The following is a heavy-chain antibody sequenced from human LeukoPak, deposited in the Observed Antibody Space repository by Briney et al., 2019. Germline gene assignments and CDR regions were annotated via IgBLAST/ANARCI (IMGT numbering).Heavy chain of an antibody. D-gene: IGHD3-3*01. Sequence: PSETLSLTCTVSGGSIGSSSYYWGWIRQAPGKGLEWIGTIYFDGNTFYNPSLKSRVTLSVDMSKSQFSLRLASVTAADTAIYYCAAENGNFWIGYHYFEDWGQASLVSVSS. CDR2: IYFDGNT. V-gene: IGHV4-39*01. J-gene: IGHJ4*02. CDR3: AAENGNFWIGYHYFED. CDR1: GGSIGSSSYY.